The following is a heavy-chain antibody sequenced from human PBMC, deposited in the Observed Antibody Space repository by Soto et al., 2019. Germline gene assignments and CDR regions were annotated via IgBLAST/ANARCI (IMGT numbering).Heavy chain of an antibody. CDR1: GYTFTSYY. D-gene: IGHD6-13*01. V-gene: IGHV1-46*03. CDR3: AREPPPLIAAAGTLGFDY. J-gene: IGHJ4*02. CDR2: INPSGGST. Sequence: EASVKVSCKASGYTFTSYYMHWVRQAPGQGLEWMGIINPSGGSTSYAQKFQGRVTMTRDTSTSTVYMELSSLRSEDTAVYYCAREPPPLIAAAGTLGFDYWGQGTLVTVSS.